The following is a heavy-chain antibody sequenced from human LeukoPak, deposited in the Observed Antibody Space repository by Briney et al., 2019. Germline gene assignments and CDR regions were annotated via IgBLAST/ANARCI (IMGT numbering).Heavy chain of an antibody. J-gene: IGHJ4*02. D-gene: IGHD3-10*01. Sequence: GGSLRLSCAASGFTFSTYDMHWVRQATGKGLEWVSVIGTAGDTYYPGSVKGRFTISRENAKNSLYLQMNSLRAGDTAVYYCARGYYGSGSYRFDYWGQGTLVTASS. CDR3: ARGYYGSGSYRFDY. CDR1: GFTFSTYD. V-gene: IGHV3-13*04. CDR2: IGTAGDT.